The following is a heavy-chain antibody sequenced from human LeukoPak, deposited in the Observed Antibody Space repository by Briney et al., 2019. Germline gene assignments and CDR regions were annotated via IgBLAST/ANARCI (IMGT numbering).Heavy chain of an antibody. D-gene: IGHD2-21*02. CDR1: GDTFTSYT. CDR2: INAGNGNT. CDR3: ASPLCGGDCFSPYFF. Sequence: ASVKVSCKASGDTFTSYTMHWVRQAPGQRLEWMGWINAGNGNTKYSQKFQGRVTITRDTSASTAYMELSSLRSEDTAVYYCASPLCGGDCFSPYFFWGQGTLVTVSS. V-gene: IGHV1-3*01. J-gene: IGHJ4*02.